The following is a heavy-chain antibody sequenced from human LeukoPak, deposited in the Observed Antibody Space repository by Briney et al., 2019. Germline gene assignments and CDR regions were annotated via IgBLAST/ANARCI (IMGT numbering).Heavy chain of an antibody. CDR2: ISGSGGST. V-gene: IGHV3-23*01. CDR1: GFTFSSYA. Sequence: PGGSLRLSCAASGFTFSSYAMSWVRQAPGKGLEWVSAISGSGGSTYYADSVKGRFSISRDNSKNTLYLQMNSLRAEDTAVYYCAKDRGYCSGGSCYENFIDYWGQGTLVTVSS. D-gene: IGHD2-15*01. J-gene: IGHJ4*02. CDR3: AKDRGYCSGGSCYENFIDY.